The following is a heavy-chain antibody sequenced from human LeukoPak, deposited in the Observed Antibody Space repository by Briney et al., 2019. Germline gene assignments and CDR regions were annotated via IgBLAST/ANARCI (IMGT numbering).Heavy chain of an antibody. CDR2: IEQDGSEK. V-gene: IGHV3-7*01. D-gene: IGHD6-6*01. CDR3: AKVGSAYSSSSGDPGDY. Sequence: GGSLRLSCAASGFTFSSYSMNWVRQAPGKGLEWVANIEQDGSEKYYVDSVKGRFTISRDNAKNSLYLQMNSLRAEDTAVYYCAKVGSAYSSSSGDPGDYWGQGTLVTVSS. J-gene: IGHJ4*02. CDR1: GFTFSSYS.